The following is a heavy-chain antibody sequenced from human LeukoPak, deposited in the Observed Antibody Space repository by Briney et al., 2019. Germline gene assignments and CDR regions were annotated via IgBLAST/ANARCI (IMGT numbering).Heavy chain of an antibody. Sequence: SETLSLTCTVSGGSISSYYWSWIRQPPGKGLEWIGYIYTSGSTTYNPSLKSRVSISADTSKNQFSLKLSSVTAADTAVYYCAREAAAGAAIDYWGQGTLVTVSS. CDR1: GGSISSYY. V-gene: IGHV4-4*09. CDR2: IYTSGST. CDR3: AREAAAGAAIDY. J-gene: IGHJ4*02. D-gene: IGHD6-13*01.